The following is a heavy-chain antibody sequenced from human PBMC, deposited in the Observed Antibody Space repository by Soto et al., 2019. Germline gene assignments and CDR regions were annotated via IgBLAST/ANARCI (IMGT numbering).Heavy chain of an antibody. J-gene: IGHJ4*02. V-gene: IGHV1-46*01. CDR2: INPSGGST. CDR3: ARAVYSYGRFDY. Sequence: ASVKVSCKASGYTFTSYYMHWVQQAPGQGLEWMGIINPSGGSTSYAQKFQGRVTMTRDTSTSTVYMELSSLRSEDTAVYYCARAVYSYGRFDYWGQGTLVTVSS. CDR1: GYTFTSYY. D-gene: IGHD5-18*01.